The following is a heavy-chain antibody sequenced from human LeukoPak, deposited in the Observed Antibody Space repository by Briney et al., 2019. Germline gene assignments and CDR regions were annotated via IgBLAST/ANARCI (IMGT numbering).Heavy chain of an antibody. CDR3: AKDLGGYYYGMDV. Sequence: GGSLRLSCAASGFTFSSYGMHWVRQAPGKGLEWVAVISYDGSNKYYAGSVKGRFTISRDNSKNTLYLQMNSLRAEDTAVYYCAKDLGGYYYGMDVWGQGTTVTVSS. CDR2: ISYDGSNK. V-gene: IGHV3-30*18. D-gene: IGHD2-15*01. J-gene: IGHJ6*02. CDR1: GFTFSSYG.